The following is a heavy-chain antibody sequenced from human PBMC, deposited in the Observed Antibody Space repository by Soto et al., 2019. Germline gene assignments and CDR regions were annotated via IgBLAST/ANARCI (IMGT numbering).Heavy chain of an antibody. CDR2: VYWDDDK. Sequence: QITLKESGPTLVTPTQTLTLTCTFSGFSLTTYGVGVGWIRQPRGKALEWLALVYWDDDKWYSPSLKSRLTITKDTSKNQVVLIMTNMDPVDTATYYCAHFPGYTSGFVFWGQGTLVTVSS. CDR3: AHFPGYTSGFVF. J-gene: IGHJ4*02. V-gene: IGHV2-5*02. CDR1: GFSLTTYGVG. D-gene: IGHD5-12*01.